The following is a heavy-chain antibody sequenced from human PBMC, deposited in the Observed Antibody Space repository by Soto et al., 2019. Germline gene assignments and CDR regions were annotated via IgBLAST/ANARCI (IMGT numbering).Heavy chain of an antibody. CDR3: AHHSHGVDGPPPGNNGFDP. V-gene: IGHV2-5*02. D-gene: IGHD2-15*01. J-gene: IGHJ5*02. CDR2: LYWDDDT. Sequence: QITLKESGPAVVKPTQTLTVTCTFSGFSLSATGVGVGWIRQPPGKALEWLALLYWDDDTRYSPSLKNRLTIAKDTSKNQVVLIMTNVDPADTGTYYCAHHSHGVDGPPPGNNGFDPWGQGTLVTVSS. CDR1: GFSLSATGVG.